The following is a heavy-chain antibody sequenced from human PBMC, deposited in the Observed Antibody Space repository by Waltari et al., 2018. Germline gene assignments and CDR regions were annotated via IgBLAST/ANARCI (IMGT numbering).Heavy chain of an antibody. CDR3: ARGPNYYDMAPEYYFDY. V-gene: IGHV4-34*01. CDR2: INHSGST. CDR1: GGSFSGYY. D-gene: IGHD3-22*01. Sequence: QVQLQQWGAGLLKPSATLSLTCAVYGGSFSGYYWSWIRQPPGKGLEWIGEINHSGSTNYNPSLKSRVTISVDTSKNQFSLKLSSVTAADTAVYYCARGPNYYDMAPEYYFDYWGQGTLVTVSS. J-gene: IGHJ4*02.